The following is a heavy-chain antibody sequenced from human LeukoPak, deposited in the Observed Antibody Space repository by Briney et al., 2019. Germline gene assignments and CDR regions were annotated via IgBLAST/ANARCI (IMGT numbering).Heavy chain of an antibody. V-gene: IGHV3-66*01. D-gene: IGHD6-13*01. CDR3: ARVGSSSWYNWFDP. J-gene: IGHJ5*02. Sequence: GGSLRLSCAASGFTVSSNYMSWVRQAPGKGLKWVSVIYSGGSTYYADSVKGRLTISRDNSKNTLYLQMNSLRAEDTAVYYCARVGSSSWYNWFDPWGQGTLVTVSS. CDR1: GFTVSSNY. CDR2: IYSGGST.